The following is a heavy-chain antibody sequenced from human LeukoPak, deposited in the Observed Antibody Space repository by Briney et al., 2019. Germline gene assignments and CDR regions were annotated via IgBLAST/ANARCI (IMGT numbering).Heavy chain of an antibody. D-gene: IGHD1/OR15-1a*01. CDR1: GGTFSSYA. CDR2: IIPILGIA. Sequence: ASVKVSCKASGGTFSSYAISWVRQAPGQGLEWMGRIIPILGIANYAQKFQGRVTITADKSTSTAYMELSSLRSEDTAVYYCARDAPGTPILYYYYYYYMDVWGKGTTVTVSS. CDR3: ARDAPGTPILYYYYYYYMDV. V-gene: IGHV1-69*04. J-gene: IGHJ6*03.